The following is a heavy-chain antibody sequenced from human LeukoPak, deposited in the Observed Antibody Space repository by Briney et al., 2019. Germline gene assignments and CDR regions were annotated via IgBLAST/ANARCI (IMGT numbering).Heavy chain of an antibody. V-gene: IGHV3-66*01. CDR3: ARGLRGVIGCLDV. CDR1: GFTVSSNY. Sequence: GGSLRLSCAASGFTVSSNYMSWVRQAPGKGLEWVSGISPGGGPTYYADSVKGRFTISRDNAKNSLYLQMNSLRAEDTAVYYCARGLRGVIGCLDVWGKGTTVTISS. D-gene: IGHD3-10*01. J-gene: IGHJ6*04. CDR2: ISPGGGPT.